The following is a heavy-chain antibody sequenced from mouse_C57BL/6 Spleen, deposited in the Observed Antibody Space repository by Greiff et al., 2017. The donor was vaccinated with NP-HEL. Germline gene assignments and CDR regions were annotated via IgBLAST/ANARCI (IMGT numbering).Heavy chain of an antibody. D-gene: IGHD1-3*01. V-gene: IGHV1-55*01. CDR2: IYPGSGST. J-gene: IGHJ2*01. CDR1: GYTFTSYW. Sequence: QVQLQQPGAELVKPGASVKMSCKASGYTFTSYWITWVKQRPGQGLEWIGDIYPGSGSTNYNEKFKSKATLTVDTSSSTAHMQLISLTSEDSAVYYSARESDSDLDYWGQGTTLTVSS. CDR3: ARESDSDLDY.